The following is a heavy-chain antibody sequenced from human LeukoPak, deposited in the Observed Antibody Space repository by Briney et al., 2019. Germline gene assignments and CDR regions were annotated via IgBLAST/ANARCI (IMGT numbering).Heavy chain of an antibody. D-gene: IGHD6-19*01. CDR3: AKWEVAGSWGYYYYGMDV. V-gene: IGHV3-23*01. Sequence: GGSLRLSCAASGFTFSSYAMSWVRQAPGKGLEWVSAISGSGGSTYYADSVKGRFTISRDNSKNTLYLQMNSLRAEDTAVYYCAKWEVAGSWGYYYYGMDVWGQGTTVTVSS. J-gene: IGHJ6*02. CDR2: ISGSGGST. CDR1: GFTFSSYA.